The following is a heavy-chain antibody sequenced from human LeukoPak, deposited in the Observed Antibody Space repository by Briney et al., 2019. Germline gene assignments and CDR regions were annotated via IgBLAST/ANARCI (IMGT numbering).Heavy chain of an antibody. CDR3: ARDLAGDGLSYFDY. J-gene: IGHJ4*02. Sequence: GASVKVSCKASGYTFTVYYMHWVRQAPGQGLEWMGWINPNSGGTNYAQKFQGRVTMTRDTSISTAYMELSRLRSDDTAVYYCARDLAGDGLSYFDYWGQGTLVTVSS. V-gene: IGHV1-2*02. CDR1: GYTFTVYY. D-gene: IGHD6-19*01. CDR2: INPNSGGT.